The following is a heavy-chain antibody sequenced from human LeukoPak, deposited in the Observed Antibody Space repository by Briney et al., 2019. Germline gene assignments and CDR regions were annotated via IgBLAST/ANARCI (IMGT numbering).Heavy chain of an antibody. J-gene: IGHJ3*02. CDR2: IYYSGST. CDR1: GGSISSSSYY. CDR3: ARDPATSGYYLEAFDT. D-gene: IGHD3-22*01. V-gene: IGHV4-39*07. Sequence: KPSETLSLTCTVSGGSISSSSYYWGWIRQPPGKGLEWIGSIYYSGSTYYNPSLKSRVTISVDTSKNQFSLKLSSVTAADTAVYYCARDPATSGYYLEAFDTWGQGTMVTVSS.